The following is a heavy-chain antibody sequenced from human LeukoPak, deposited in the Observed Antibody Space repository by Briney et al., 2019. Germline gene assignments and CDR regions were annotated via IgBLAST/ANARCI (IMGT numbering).Heavy chain of an antibody. V-gene: IGHV1-18*01. J-gene: IGHJ4*02. CDR1: GYTFTSYG. D-gene: IGHD5-18*01. CDR2: ISAYNGNT. Sequence: ASVKVSCKASGYTFTSYGISWVRQAPGQGLEWVGWISAYNGNTNYAQKLQGRVTMTTDTSTSTAYMELRSLRSDDTAVYYCARTRDTAMVDYGDYWGQGTLVTVSS. CDR3: ARTRDTAMVDYGDY.